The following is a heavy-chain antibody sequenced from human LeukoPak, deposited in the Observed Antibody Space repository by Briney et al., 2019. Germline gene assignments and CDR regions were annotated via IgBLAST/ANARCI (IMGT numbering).Heavy chain of an antibody. CDR1: GFTFSSYW. V-gene: IGHV3-74*01. D-gene: IGHD6-6*01. CDR3: ARAGRIAARPFDY. CDR2: INTDGSST. Sequence: PGGSLRLSCVASGFTFSSYWMHWVRQAPGKGLVWVSRINTDGSSTSYADSVRGRFTISRDNAKNTLYLQMNSLRAEDTAVYYCARAGRIAARPFDYWGQGTLVTVSS. J-gene: IGHJ4*02.